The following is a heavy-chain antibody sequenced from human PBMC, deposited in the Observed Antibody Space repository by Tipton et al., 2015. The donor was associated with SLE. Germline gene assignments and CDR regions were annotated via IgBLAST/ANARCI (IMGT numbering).Heavy chain of an antibody. Sequence: GLVKPSETLSLTCDVNGGSFSGYYWSWIRQSPGKGLEWIGEVNHLGTIYYNASLKSRVTISIDTSKSHFSLKLTSVTAADTAVYYCAGGGVATMGGYAFEIWGQGTMVTVSS. V-gene: IGHV4-34*01. D-gene: IGHD5-12*01. CDR3: AGGGVATMGGYAFEI. CDR1: GGSFSGYY. CDR2: VNHLGTI. J-gene: IGHJ3*02.